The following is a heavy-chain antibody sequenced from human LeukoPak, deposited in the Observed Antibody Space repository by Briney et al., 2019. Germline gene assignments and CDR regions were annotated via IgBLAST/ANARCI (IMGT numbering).Heavy chain of an antibody. Sequence: PSETLSLTCAVYGGSFSGYYWSWIRQPPGKGLEWIGEINHSGSTNYNPSLKSRVTISVDTSKNQFSLKLSSVTAEDTAVYYCAKVAVRGAPSDYWGQGTLVTVSS. J-gene: IGHJ4*02. CDR2: INHSGST. CDR1: GGSFSGYY. V-gene: IGHV4-34*01. CDR3: AKVAVRGAPSDY. D-gene: IGHD1-1*01.